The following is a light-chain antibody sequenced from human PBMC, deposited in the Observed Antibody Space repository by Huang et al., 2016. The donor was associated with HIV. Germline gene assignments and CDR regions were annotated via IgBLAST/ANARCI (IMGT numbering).Light chain of an antibody. Sequence: IVMTQSPATLSVSPGERVTVSCRANRSVSSNLAWYQKRPGQAPRLLIYGSYTRAPVIPDRFSGSGSGTDFSLTISSLQSEDFALYYCQQYNNWLLSFGGGTRVDI. CDR1: RSVSSN. J-gene: IGKJ4*01. V-gene: IGKV3-15*01. CDR2: GSY. CDR3: QQYNNWLLS.